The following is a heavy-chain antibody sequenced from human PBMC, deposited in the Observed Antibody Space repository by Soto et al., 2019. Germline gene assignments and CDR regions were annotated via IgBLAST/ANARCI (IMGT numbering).Heavy chain of an antibody. CDR2: IVVGSGNT. J-gene: IGHJ4*02. D-gene: IGHD5-12*01. CDR3: VRVVAIPGYPDN. Sequence: SVKVSCKASGFTFTSSAVQWVRQARGQRLEWIGWIVVGSGNTNYAQKFQERVTITTDESTSTAYMELSSLRSDDTAVYYCVRVVAIPGYPDNWGQGTLVTVSS. CDR1: GFTFTSSA. V-gene: IGHV1-58*01.